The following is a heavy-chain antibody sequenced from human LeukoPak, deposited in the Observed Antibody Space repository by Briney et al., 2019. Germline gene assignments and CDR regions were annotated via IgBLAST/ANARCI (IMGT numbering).Heavy chain of an antibody. D-gene: IGHD3-10*01. CDR1: GLTFSSYA. CDR3: AKALGGSGRFDY. CDR2: ISGSGGST. V-gene: IGHV3-23*01. J-gene: IGHJ4*02. Sequence: PGGSLRLSCAASGLTFSSYAMSWVRQAPGKGLEWVSAISGSGGSTYYADSVKGRFTISRDNSKNTLYLQMNSLRAEDTAVYYCAKALGGSGRFDYWGQGTLVTVSS.